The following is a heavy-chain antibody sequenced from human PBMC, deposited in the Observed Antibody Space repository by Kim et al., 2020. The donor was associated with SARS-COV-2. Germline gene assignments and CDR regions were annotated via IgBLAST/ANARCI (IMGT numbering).Heavy chain of an antibody. CDR2: ISYDGSNK. Sequence: GGSLRLSCAVSGFTFSSYGMHWVRQAPGKGLEWVAVISYDGSNKYYADSVKGRFTISRDNSKNTLYLQMNSLRAEDTAVYYCAVLGYCSSTSCPGYYYYYYMDVWGKGTTVTVSS. J-gene: IGHJ6*03. CDR1: GFTFSSYG. V-gene: IGHV3-30*03. D-gene: IGHD2-2*01. CDR3: AVLGYCSSTSCPGYYYYYYMDV.